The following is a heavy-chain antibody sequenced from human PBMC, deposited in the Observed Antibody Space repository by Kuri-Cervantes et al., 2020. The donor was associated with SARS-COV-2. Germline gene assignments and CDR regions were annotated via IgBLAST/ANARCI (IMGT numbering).Heavy chain of an antibody. CDR3: ASRGLHIGGFGY. V-gene: IGHV4-61*01. J-gene: IGHJ4*02. D-gene: IGHD2-15*01. Sequence: SETLSLTCTVSGGSFSSGSYYWSWIRQPPGKGLEWIGYNYYSGSTNYNPSLKSRVTISVDTFKNQFSLKLSSVTAADTAVYYCASRGLHIGGFGYWGQGTLVTVSS. CDR2: NYYSGST. CDR1: GGSFSSGSYY.